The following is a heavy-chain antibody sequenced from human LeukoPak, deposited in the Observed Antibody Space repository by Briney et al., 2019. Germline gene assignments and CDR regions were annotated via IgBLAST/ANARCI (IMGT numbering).Heavy chain of an antibody. CDR1: GASIRSGDYY. CDR3: ARHCSGGSCYGAFDI. V-gene: IGHV4-30-4*01. Sequence: SQTLSLTCTVSGASIRSGDYYWSWIRQPPGKGLEWIGYIYDSGSTYYNPSLKSRITISVDTSENRFSLKLSSVTATHTAVYYCARHCSGGSCYGAFDIWGQGTMVTVSS. D-gene: IGHD2-15*01. J-gene: IGHJ3*02. CDR2: IYDSGST.